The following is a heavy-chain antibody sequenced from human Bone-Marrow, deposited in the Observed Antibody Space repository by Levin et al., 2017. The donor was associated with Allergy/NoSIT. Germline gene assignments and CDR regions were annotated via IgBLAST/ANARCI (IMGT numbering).Heavy chain of an antibody. CDR3: ARDFSRGRQGLMDV. D-gene: IGHD3-3*01. CDR2: IYTSGST. Sequence: SETLSLTCTVSGGSISSYYWSWIRQPAGKGLEWIGRIYTSGSTNYNPSLKSRVTMSVDTSKNQFSLKLSSVTAADTAVYYCARDFSRGRQGLMDVWGQGTTVTVSS. J-gene: IGHJ6*02. V-gene: IGHV4-4*07. CDR1: GGSISSYY.